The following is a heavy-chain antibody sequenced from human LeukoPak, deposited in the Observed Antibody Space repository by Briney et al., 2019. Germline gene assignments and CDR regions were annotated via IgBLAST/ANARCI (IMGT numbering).Heavy chain of an antibody. V-gene: IGHV1-69*04. CDR3: AKDDCSGGSCYPYYFDY. J-gene: IGHJ4*02. Sequence: GASVKVSCKASGGTFSSYAISWVRQAPGQGLEWMGRIIPIFGIANYAQKLQGRVTITADKSTSTAYMELSSLRAEDTAVYYCAKDDCSGGSCYPYYFDYWGQGTLVTVSS. D-gene: IGHD2-15*01. CDR2: IIPIFGIA. CDR1: GGTFSSYA.